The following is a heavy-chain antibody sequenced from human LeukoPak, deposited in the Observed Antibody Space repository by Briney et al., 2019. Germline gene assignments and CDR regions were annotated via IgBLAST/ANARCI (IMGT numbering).Heavy chain of an antibody. CDR1: GYSISSGYY. V-gene: IGHV4-38-2*02. CDR3: ARRTQKWEPALGAFDI. CDR2: VYHSGST. J-gene: IGHJ3*02. Sequence: NPSETLSLTCTVSGYSISSGYYWGWIRQPPGKELEWIGSVYHSGSTYYNPSLKSRVTISVDTSKNQFSLKLSSVTAADTAVYYCARRTQKWEPALGAFDIWGQGTMVTVSS. D-gene: IGHD1-26*01.